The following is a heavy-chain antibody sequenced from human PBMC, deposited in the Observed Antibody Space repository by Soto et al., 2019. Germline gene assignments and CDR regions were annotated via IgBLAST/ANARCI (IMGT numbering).Heavy chain of an antibody. V-gene: IGHV4-4*07. CDR2: VYFSGDT. D-gene: IGHD3-3*01. CDR1: TDSVRNYY. Sequence: SETLSLTCTVSTDSVRNYYWSWIRRPAGKTLEWIGRVYFSGDTNYNPSLKSRVTMSVDTSKNQFSLRLSSVTAADTAVYYCARDDFWGGRTHDFWGQGTQVTVSS. CDR3: ARDDFWGGRTHDF. J-gene: IGHJ4*02.